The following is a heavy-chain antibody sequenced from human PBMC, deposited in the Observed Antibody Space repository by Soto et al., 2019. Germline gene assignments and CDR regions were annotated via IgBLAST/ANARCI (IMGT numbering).Heavy chain of an antibody. V-gene: IGHV3-23*01. Sequence: GGSLRLSSVASGFSFSGYTMNWVRQSPGKGLEWVSGVSGNGGNTYYADSVKGRFSISRDNSKNTLYLQLNSLRAEDTAIYYCAKDRMGASGWFDPWGQGTPVPVSS. CDR2: VSGNGGNT. J-gene: IGHJ5*02. CDR3: AKDRMGASGWFDP. CDR1: GFSFSGYT. D-gene: IGHD1-26*01.